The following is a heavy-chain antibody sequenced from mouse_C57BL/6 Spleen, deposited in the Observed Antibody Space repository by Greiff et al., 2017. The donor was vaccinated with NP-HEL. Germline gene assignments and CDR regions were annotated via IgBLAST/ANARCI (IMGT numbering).Heavy chain of an antibody. CDR2: IWSGGST. CDR3: VRRGSFMDY. CDR1: GFSFTSYV. J-gene: IGHJ4*01. Sequence: VKLQQSGPGLVQPAQSLSITCTVSGFSFTSYVVHWVRQSPGEGLEWLGVIWSGGSTDYNAAFISRLSISKDNSKSQVFFKMNSLQADDTAIYYCVRRGSFMDYWGQGTSVTVSS. V-gene: IGHV2-2*01.